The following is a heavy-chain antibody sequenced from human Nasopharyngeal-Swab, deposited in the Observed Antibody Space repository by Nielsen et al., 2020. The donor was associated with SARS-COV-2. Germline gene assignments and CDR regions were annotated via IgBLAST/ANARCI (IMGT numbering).Heavy chain of an antibody. J-gene: IGHJ2*01. V-gene: IGHV3-23*01. CDR2: ISGSGGST. CDR3: AKVLGSSWYSNDWYFDL. Sequence: WIRQPPGKGLEWVSAISGSGGSTYYADSVKGRFTISRGNSKNTLYLQMNSLRAEDTAVYYCAKVLGSSWYSNDWYFDLWGRGTLVTVSS. D-gene: IGHD6-13*01.